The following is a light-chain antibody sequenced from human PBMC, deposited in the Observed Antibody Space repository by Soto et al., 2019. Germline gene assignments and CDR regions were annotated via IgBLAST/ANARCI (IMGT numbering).Light chain of an antibody. CDR1: QSVSSSY. Sequence: ESVLTQSPGTLSLSPGDTATLSCRASQSVSSSYLAWYQQEPGQAPRLLIYGASSRATGIPDRFSGSGSGTDSTLTISRLEPEDFEVYYCQQYGSSPPWTFGQGTKVEIK. J-gene: IGKJ1*01. CDR2: GAS. V-gene: IGKV3-20*01. CDR3: QQYGSSPPWT.